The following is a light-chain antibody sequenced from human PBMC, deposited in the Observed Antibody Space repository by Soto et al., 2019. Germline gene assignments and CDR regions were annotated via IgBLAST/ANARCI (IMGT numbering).Light chain of an antibody. CDR3: QQFNNYIT. Sequence: AIQLTQSPSSLSASVGDRVTITCRASQGISSALAWYQQKPGKAPKLLIYDASSLESGVPSRFSGSGSGTDFTLTISSLQPDDFATYYFQQFNNYITFGQGTRLEIK. CDR2: DAS. J-gene: IGKJ5*01. CDR1: QGISSA. V-gene: IGKV1D-13*01.